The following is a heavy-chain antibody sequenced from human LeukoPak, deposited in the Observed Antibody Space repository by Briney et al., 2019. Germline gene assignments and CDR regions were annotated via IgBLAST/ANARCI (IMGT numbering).Heavy chain of an antibody. Sequence: ASVKVSCKASGYSFTSYGISWVRQAPGQGLEWMGWISAYNGKTNYEQKLQGRVTMTTDTSTSTAYMELRSLRSDDTAVYYCARDSHYSDSSGYPDYWGQGTLVTVSS. V-gene: IGHV1-18*01. CDR1: GYSFTSYG. D-gene: IGHD3-22*01. CDR3: ARDSHYSDSSGYPDY. J-gene: IGHJ4*02. CDR2: ISAYNGKT.